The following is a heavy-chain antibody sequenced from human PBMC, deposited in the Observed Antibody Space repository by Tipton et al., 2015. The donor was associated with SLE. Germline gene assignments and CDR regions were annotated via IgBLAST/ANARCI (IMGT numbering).Heavy chain of an antibody. J-gene: IGHJ4*02. CDR1: GGTFSGYS. V-gene: IGHV4-34*01. Sequence: TLSLTCAVYGGTFSGYSWSWIRQPPGKGLEWIGEINHSGSTNYNPSLKSRVTISVDTSKNQFSLKLSSVTAADTAVYYCARGLFGGSYDYWGQGTLVTVSS. CDR3: ARGLFGGSYDY. CDR2: INHSGST. D-gene: IGHD1-26*01.